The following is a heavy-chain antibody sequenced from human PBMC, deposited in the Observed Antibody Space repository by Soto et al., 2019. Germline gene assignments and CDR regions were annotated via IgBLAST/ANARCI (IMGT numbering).Heavy chain of an antibody. Sequence: GDSLNISFRTSGYIFTSYWIAWVRQMPGKGLEWIGIIFPSDSHTRYSQSFQGQVTISADRSTSTVFLQWASLKASDTAVYFCARKDKSGYFNWWDPWGQGTLF. D-gene: IGHD3-22*01. CDR2: IFPSDSHT. CDR1: GYIFTSYW. V-gene: IGHV5-51*01. CDR3: ARKDKSGYFNWWDP. J-gene: IGHJ5*02.